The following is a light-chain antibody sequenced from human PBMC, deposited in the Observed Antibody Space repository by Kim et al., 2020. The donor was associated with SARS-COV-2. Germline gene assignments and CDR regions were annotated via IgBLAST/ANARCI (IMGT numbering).Light chain of an antibody. Sequence: QSALTQPPSVSGAPGQRVTISCTGNRSNIGANYDVHWYQQLPGTAPKLLIYGNTNRPSGVPDRFSGSKSGSSASLAITGLQAEDEADYFCQSYDSSLTGSVFGGGTQLTVL. CDR2: GNT. V-gene: IGLV1-40*01. CDR1: RSNIGANYD. J-gene: IGLJ3*02. CDR3: QSYDSSLTGSV.